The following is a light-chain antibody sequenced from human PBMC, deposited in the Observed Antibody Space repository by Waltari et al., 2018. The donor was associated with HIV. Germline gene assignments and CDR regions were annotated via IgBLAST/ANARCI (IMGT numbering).Light chain of an antibody. V-gene: IGLV1-44*01. J-gene: IGLJ3*02. CDR3: ATWDDALSGPV. Sequence: QSVLTQPPSASGTPGQRVIISCSGNRSNIGSNTVNWYQQFSGAAPTPLIYSNNQRPSAVPDRCSGSKSGAAASLAISGLKSEDEADYHCATWDDALSGPVFGAGTKLTV. CDR2: SNN. CDR1: RSNIGSNT.